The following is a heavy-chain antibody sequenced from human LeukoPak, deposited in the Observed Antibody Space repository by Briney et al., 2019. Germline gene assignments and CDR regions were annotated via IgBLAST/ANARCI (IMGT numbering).Heavy chain of an antibody. D-gene: IGHD1-26*01. J-gene: IGHJ4*02. Sequence: GGSLRLSCAASGFTFSDYYMSWIRQAPGKGLEWVANIKQDGSEKYYVDSVKGRFTISRDNAKNSLYLQMNSLRAEDTAVYYCARDKIVGATIFDYWGQGTLVTVSS. CDR3: ARDKIVGATIFDY. CDR1: GFTFSDYY. V-gene: IGHV3-7*01. CDR2: IKQDGSEK.